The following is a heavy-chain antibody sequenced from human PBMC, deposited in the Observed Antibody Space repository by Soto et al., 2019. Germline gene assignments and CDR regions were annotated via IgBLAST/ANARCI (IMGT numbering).Heavy chain of an antibody. D-gene: IGHD6-13*01. Sequence: VQLEESGGGLVQPGGSLRLSCAASGFTFSSYSMNWVRQAPGKGLEWVSYISSTSGSIHYADSVKGRFTTSRDNAKNAVYLQMNSLRDEDTAVYYCAKEGTAAVGTDWFDPWGQGTLVTVSS. V-gene: IGHV3-48*02. CDR3: AKEGTAAVGTDWFDP. CDR2: ISSTSGSI. J-gene: IGHJ5*02. CDR1: GFTFSSYS.